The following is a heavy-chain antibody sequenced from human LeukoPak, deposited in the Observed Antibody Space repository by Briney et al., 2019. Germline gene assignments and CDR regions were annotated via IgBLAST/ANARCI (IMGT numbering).Heavy chain of an antibody. CDR2: IKQDGSEK. CDR3: ARERCSSTSCYGPYYYYGMDV. J-gene: IGHJ6*02. CDR1: GFTFSSYW. Sequence: TGGSLRLSCAASGFTFSSYWMSWVRQAPGKGLEWVANIKQDGSEKYYVDSVKGRFTISRDNAKNSLYLQMNSLRAEDTAVYYCARERCSSTSCYGPYYYYGMDVWGQGTTVTVSS. D-gene: IGHD2-2*01. V-gene: IGHV3-7*01.